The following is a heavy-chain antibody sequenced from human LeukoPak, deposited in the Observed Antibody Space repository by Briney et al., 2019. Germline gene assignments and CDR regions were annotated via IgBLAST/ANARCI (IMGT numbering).Heavy chain of an antibody. CDR2: ISSSGSTI. V-gene: IGHV3-48*03. J-gene: IGHJ4*02. CDR3: ARCGGGYDSSGYYSY. Sequence: GGSLRLSCAASGFTFSSCEMNWVRQAPGKGLEWVSYISSSGSTIYYADSVKGRFTISRDNAKNSLYLQMNSLTAEGTAIYYFARCGGGYDSSGYYSYWGQGTLVTVSS. D-gene: IGHD3-22*01. CDR1: GFTFSSCE.